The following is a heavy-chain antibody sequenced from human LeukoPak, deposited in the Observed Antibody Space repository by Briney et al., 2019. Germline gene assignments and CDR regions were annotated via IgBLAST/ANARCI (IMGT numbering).Heavy chain of an antibody. CDR3: ARGGGNYDILTGYYPFDY. CDR1: GYTFTGYY. J-gene: IGHJ4*02. CDR2: INPNSGGT. Sequence: GASVKVSCKASGYTFTGYYMHWVRQAPRQGLEWMGWINPNSGGTNYAQKFQGWVTMTRDTSISTAYMELSRLRSDDTAVYYCARGGGNYDILTGYYPFDYWGQGSLVTVSS. V-gene: IGHV1-2*04. D-gene: IGHD3-9*01.